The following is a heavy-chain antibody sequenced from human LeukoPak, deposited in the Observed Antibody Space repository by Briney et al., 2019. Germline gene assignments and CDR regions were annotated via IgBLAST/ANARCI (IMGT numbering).Heavy chain of an antibody. Sequence: GGSLRLSCAASGFTFSSYSMNWVRQAPGKGLEWVSYISSDSRAIYYADSVKGRFTISRDNAKNSLYLQMKSLRDEDTAVYYCARYGSGTSYITNYFDYWGQGTLVTVSS. D-gene: IGHD3-10*01. CDR3: ARYGSGTSYITNYFDY. V-gene: IGHV3-48*02. CDR1: GFTFSSYS. CDR2: ISSDSRAI. J-gene: IGHJ4*02.